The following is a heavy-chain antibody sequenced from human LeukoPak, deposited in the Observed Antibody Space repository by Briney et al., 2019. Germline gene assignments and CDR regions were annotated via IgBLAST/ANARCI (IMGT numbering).Heavy chain of an antibody. V-gene: IGHV1-69*13. D-gene: IGHD2-2*01. CDR2: IIPIFGTA. J-gene: IGHJ2*01. CDR3: ARGGKVVVPAAYFDL. Sequence: SVKVSCKASGGTFSSYAISWVRQAPGQGLEWMVGIIPIFGTANYAQKFQGRVTITADESTGTAYMELSSLRSEDTAVYYCARGGKVVVPAAYFDLWGRGTLVTVSS. CDR1: GGTFSSYA.